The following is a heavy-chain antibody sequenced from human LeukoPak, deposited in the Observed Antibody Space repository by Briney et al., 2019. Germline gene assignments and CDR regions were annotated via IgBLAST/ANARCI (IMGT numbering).Heavy chain of an antibody. D-gene: IGHD3-10*01. Sequence: PSETLSLTCAVYGGSFSGYYWSWIRQPPGKGLEWIGEINHSGSTNYNPSLKSRATTSVDTSKNQFSLKLSSVTAADTAVYYCARVLLGYYYYMDVWGKGTTVTVSS. V-gene: IGHV4-34*01. CDR2: INHSGST. CDR3: ARVLLGYYYYMDV. CDR1: GGSFSGYY. J-gene: IGHJ6*03.